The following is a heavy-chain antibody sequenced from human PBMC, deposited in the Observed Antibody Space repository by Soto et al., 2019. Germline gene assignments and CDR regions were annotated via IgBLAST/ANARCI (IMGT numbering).Heavy chain of an antibody. J-gene: IGHJ5*01. D-gene: IGHD2-15*01. CDR1: GFTFDHYA. V-gene: IGHV3-9*01. CDR3: AKYVNVVSSGWFDS. Sequence: EVQLVESGGSLVQPGRSLRLSCATSGFTFDHYAMHWVRQLPGEGLEWDSTISGNSDNIGYEDSVKGRLTIARDNAKKSLYLEMNSLRHDNSATYFCAKYVNVVSSGWFDSWGQGTLAIVTS. CDR2: ISGNSDNI.